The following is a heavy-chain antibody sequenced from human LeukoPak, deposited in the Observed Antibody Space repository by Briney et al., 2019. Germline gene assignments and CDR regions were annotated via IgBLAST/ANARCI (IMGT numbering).Heavy chain of an antibody. CDR1: GGSISSYY. J-gene: IGHJ4*02. CDR2: IYYSGST. D-gene: IGHD2-2*01. V-gene: IGHV4-59*01. Sequence: PSETLSLTCTVFGGSISSYYWSWIRQPPGKGLEWIGYIYYSGSTNYNPSLKSRVTISVGTSKNQFSLKLSSVTAADTAVYYCARGNVVVPAVDYWGQGTLVTVSS. CDR3: ARGNVVVPAVDY.